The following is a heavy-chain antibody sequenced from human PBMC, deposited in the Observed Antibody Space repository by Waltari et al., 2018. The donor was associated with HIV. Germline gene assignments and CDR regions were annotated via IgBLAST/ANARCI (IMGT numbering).Heavy chain of an antibody. V-gene: IGHV1-8*02. CDR1: GYTHTSCD. D-gene: IGHD1-1*01. CDR2: MNPNSSNT. Sequence: VLLVQYGAEVTKQGASAGDVCRASGYTHTSCDINWVRQSTGVGLGWVGWMNPNSSNTGYTQKFQGRVTMTRNTSTSTAYMEVSSLRSEDTAVYYCARRGRVATGPCYFDYWGQGTLVTVSS. J-gene: IGHJ4*02. CDR3: ARRGRVATGPCYFDY.